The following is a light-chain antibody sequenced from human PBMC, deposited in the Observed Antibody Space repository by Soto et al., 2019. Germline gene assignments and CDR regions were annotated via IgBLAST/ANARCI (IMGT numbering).Light chain of an antibody. Sequence: QSALTQPASVSGSPGQSITISCTGTSSDVGGYNFVSWYQQHPGKAPKLMIYEVNKRPSGVSNRFSGSKSANTASLTISGLQAEDEADYYCSSYTSSKTLVFGGGTKLTVL. CDR2: EVN. V-gene: IGLV2-14*01. J-gene: IGLJ3*02. CDR3: SSYTSSKTLV. CDR1: SSDVGGYNF.